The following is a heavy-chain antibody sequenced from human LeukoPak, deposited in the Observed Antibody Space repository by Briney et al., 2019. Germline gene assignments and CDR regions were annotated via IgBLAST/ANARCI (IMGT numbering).Heavy chain of an antibody. Sequence: PGGSLRLSCAASGFTFSSYNMNWVRQAPGKGLEWVSYITSSSSTIYYADSVKGRFTISRDNDKNSLYLQMNSLRAEDTAVYYCAKSTSTRITILGYWGQGTLVTVSS. D-gene: IGHD3-10*01. J-gene: IGHJ4*02. CDR1: GFTFSSYN. CDR2: ITSSSSTI. V-gene: IGHV3-48*01. CDR3: AKSTSTRITILGY.